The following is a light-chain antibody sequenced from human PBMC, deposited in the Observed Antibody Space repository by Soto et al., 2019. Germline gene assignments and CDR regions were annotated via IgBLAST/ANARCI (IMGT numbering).Light chain of an antibody. V-gene: IGLV2-8*01. J-gene: IGLJ3*02. CDR2: EIS. CDR3: SSYAGRGNGVL. Sequence: QSALTQPPSASGSPGQSVTISCTGTSSDVGRYDYVSWYQQHPGEAPKLIIYEISKRPSGVPDRFSGSKSANTASLTVSGLQTEDKADYFCSSYAGRGNGVLFGGGTQLTVL. CDR1: SSDVGRYDY.